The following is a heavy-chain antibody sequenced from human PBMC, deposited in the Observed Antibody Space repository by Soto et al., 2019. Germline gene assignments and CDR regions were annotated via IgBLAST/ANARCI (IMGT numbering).Heavy chain of an antibody. CDR1: GGTFSIYS. CDR3: AVLNYYDSSGYYYQAFDI. J-gene: IGHJ3*02. Sequence: ASVKVSCKASGGTFSIYSISWVRQAPGQGLEWMGGIIPIFGTANYAQKFQGRVTITADESTSTAYMELSSLRSEDTAVYYCAVLNYYDSSGYYYQAFDIWGQGTMVTVSS. V-gene: IGHV1-69*13. CDR2: IIPIFGTA. D-gene: IGHD3-22*01.